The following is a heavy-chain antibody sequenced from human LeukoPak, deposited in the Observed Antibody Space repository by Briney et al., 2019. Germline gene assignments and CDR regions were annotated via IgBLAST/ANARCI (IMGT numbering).Heavy chain of an antibody. Sequence: PSETLSLTCTVSGGSISSYYWSWIRQPAGQGLKWIGRIYTSVGTNYNPSLKSRVTMSVDTSKNQFSLKLSSVTAADTAVYYCAGYCTNDVCGADWGQGTLVTVSS. D-gene: IGHD2-8*01. J-gene: IGHJ4*02. CDR2: IYTSVGT. CDR3: AGYCTNDVCGAD. CDR1: GGSISSYY. V-gene: IGHV4-4*07.